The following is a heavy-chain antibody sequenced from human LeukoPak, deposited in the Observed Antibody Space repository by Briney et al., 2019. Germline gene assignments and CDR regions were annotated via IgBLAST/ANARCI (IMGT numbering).Heavy chain of an antibody. J-gene: IGHJ3*02. CDR1: GGSISSYY. V-gene: IGHV4-59*01. Sequence: SETLSLTCTVSGGSISSYYWSWIRQPPGKGLEWIGYIYYSGSTNYNPSLKSRVTISVDTSKNQFSLKLSSVTAADTAVYYCARDSYHYDTAFDIWGQGTMATVSS. CDR2: IYYSGST. CDR3: ARDSYHYDTAFDI. D-gene: IGHD3-22*01.